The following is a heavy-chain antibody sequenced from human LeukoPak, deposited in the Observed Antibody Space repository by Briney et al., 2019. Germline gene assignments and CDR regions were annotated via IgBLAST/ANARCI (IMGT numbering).Heavy chain of an antibody. CDR1: GGSFSGNY. CDR2: INHSGST. V-gene: IGHV4-34*01. J-gene: IGHJ4*02. CDR3: VTSGYSGYDLNS. Sequence: SETLSLTCAVYGGSFSGNYWSWIRQPPGKGLEWIGEINHSGSTNYNPSLKSRVTISVDTSKNQFSLKLSSVTAADTAMYYCVTSGYSGYDLNSWGQGTLVTVSS. D-gene: IGHD5-12*01.